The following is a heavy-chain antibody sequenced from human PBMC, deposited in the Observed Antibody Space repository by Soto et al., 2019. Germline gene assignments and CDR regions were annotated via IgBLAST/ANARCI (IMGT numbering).Heavy chain of an antibody. V-gene: IGHV3-49*03. J-gene: IGHJ4*02. CDR2: IRNQSYSETT. Sequence: GGSLRLSCTVSGFTFSNYAINWFRQAPGKGLEWVGLIRNQSYSETTEYAASMNGRVTISRDDSNGIAYLQMNSLKAEDSAVYYCAKSRSASVAPNNYWGQGTLVTSPQ. D-gene: IGHD5-12*01. CDR3: AKSRSASVAPNNY. CDR1: GFTFSNYA.